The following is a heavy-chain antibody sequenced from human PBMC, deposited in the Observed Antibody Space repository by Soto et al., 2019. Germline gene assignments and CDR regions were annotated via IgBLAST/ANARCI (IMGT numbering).Heavy chain of an antibody. Sequence: LRLSCAASGFTFSNAWMSWVRQAPGKGLEWVGRIKSKTDGGTTDYAAPVKGRFTISRDDSKNTLYLQMNSLKTEDTAVYYCTTLVVVTASPNDYWGQGTLVTVSS. D-gene: IGHD2-21*02. CDR3: TTLVVVTASPNDY. J-gene: IGHJ4*02. CDR1: GFTFSNAW. CDR2: IKSKTDGGTT. V-gene: IGHV3-15*01.